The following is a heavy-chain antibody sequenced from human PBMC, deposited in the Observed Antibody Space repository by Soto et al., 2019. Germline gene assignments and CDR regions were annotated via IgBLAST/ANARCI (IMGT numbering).Heavy chain of an antibody. V-gene: IGHV4-30-4*01. CDR3: ATGVPYITRTDLLYYFDS. CDR2: IYYSGTT. D-gene: IGHD2-21*01. CDR1: GGPISGGDLY. Sequence: LSLTCTVSGGPISGGDLYGGWIRQSPGKGLEWSGYIYYSGTTFYNPSLKSRLTISVDTSKIQFSLKLTSVTAADTAMFYCATGVPYITRTDLLYYFDSWGQGIQVTVSS. J-gene: IGHJ4*02.